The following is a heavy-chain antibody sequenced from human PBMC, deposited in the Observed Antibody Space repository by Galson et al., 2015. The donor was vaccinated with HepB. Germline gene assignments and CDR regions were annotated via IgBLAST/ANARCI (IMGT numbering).Heavy chain of an antibody. CDR1: GGSISSSNW. CDR3: ARAEYSSGWYVPNWFDP. V-gene: IGHV4-4*02. CDR2: IYHSGST. J-gene: IGHJ5*02. Sequence: ETLSLTCAVSGGSISSSNWWSWVRQPPGKGLEWIGEIYHSGSTNYNPSLKSRVTISVDKSKNQFSLKLSSVTAADTAVCYCARAEYSSGWYVPNWFDPWGQGTLVTVSS. D-gene: IGHD6-19*01.